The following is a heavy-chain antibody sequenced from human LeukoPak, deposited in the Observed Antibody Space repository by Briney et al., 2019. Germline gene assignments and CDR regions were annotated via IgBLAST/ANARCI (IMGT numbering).Heavy chain of an antibody. J-gene: IGHJ6*02. CDR2: FDPEDGET. Sequence: ASVNVSCKVSGYTLTELSMHWVRQAPGKGLEWMGGFDPEDGETIYAQKFQGRVTMTEDTSTDTAYMELSSLRSEDTAVYYCRGILTGRTYYGMDVWGQGTTVTVSS. CDR3: RGILTGRTYYGMDV. D-gene: IGHD3-9*01. V-gene: IGHV1-24*01. CDR1: GYTLTELS.